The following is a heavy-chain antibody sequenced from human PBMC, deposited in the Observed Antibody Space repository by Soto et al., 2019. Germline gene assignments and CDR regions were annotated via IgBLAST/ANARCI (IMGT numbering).Heavy chain of an antibody. CDR3: ARASGVATITLGYYYYYGMDV. Sequence: PGGSLRLSCAASGFTFSSYWMSWVRQAPGKGLEWVANIKQDGSEKYYVDSVKGRFTISRDNAKNSLYLQMNSLRAEDTAVYYCARASGVATITLGYYYYYGMDVWGQGTTVTVSS. CDR2: IKQDGSEK. V-gene: IGHV3-7*04. D-gene: IGHD5-12*01. CDR1: GFTFSSYW. J-gene: IGHJ6*02.